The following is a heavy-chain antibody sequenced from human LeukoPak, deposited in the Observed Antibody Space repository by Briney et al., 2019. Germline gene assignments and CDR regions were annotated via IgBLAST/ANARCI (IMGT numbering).Heavy chain of an antibody. Sequence: SETLSLTCTVSGGSISSYYWSWIRQPPGKGLEWIGYIYYSGSTNYNPSLKSRVTISVDTSKNQFSLKLSSVTAADTAVYYCATRTNGDHDAFDIWGQGTMVTVSS. J-gene: IGHJ3*02. V-gene: IGHV4-59*08. CDR2: IYYSGST. CDR3: ATRTNGDHDAFDI. D-gene: IGHD2-8*01. CDR1: GGSISSYY.